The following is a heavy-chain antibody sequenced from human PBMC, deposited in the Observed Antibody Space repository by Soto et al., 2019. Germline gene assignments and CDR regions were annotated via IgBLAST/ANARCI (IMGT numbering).Heavy chain of an antibody. CDR2: INPNGGVT. Sequence: QVQLVQSGAEVRKPGAAVTVSCRSSGDSFNDYYIHWVRQAPGQGFEWMGWINPNGGVTKYAQKFQGGVSMTRDTSIRTVYMQLSRLRSDDTAVYYCARESGAATATLDYYYFSMDVWGTGTTVTVSS. V-gene: IGHV1-2*02. CDR1: GDSFNDYY. CDR3: ARESGAATATLDYYYFSMDV. D-gene: IGHD6-25*01. J-gene: IGHJ6*03.